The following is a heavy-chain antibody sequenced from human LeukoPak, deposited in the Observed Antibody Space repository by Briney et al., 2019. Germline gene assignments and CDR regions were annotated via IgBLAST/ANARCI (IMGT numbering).Heavy chain of an antibody. CDR3: ARPGEQQLVEGFDY. J-gene: IGHJ4*02. D-gene: IGHD6-13*01. V-gene: IGHV4-59*08. CDR1: GGSISSYY. CDR2: IYYSGST. Sequence: SETLSLTCTVSGGSISSYYWSWIRQPPGKGLEWIGYIYYSGSTNYNPSLKSRVTISVDTSKNQFSLKLSSVTAADTAVYYCARPGEQQLVEGFDYWGQGTLVTVSS.